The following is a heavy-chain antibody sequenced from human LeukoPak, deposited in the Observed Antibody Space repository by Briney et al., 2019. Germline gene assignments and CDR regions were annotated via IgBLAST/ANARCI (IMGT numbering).Heavy chain of an antibody. CDR2: ISAYNGNT. CDR1: GYTFTSYG. J-gene: IGHJ3*02. V-gene: IGHV1-18*01. Sequence: ASVKVSCKASGYTFTSYGISWVRQAPGQGLEWMGWISAYNGNTNYAQKLQGRVTMTTDTSTSTAYMELRSLRSGDTAVYYCARDRGAYPGDAFDIWGQGTMVTVSS. CDR3: ARDRGAYPGDAFDI. D-gene: IGHD3-10*01.